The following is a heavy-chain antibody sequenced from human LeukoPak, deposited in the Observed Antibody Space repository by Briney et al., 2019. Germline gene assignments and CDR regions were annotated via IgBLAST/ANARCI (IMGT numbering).Heavy chain of an antibody. J-gene: IGHJ6*02. D-gene: IGHD3-10*01. CDR1: GFTFSSYG. Sequence: GGSLRLSCAASGFTFSSYGMHWVRQAPGKGLEWVAVISYDGSNKYYADSVKGRFTISRDNSKNTLYLQMNSLRAEDTAVYYCASTMVREGWYYYGMDVWGQGTTVTVSS. CDR3: ASTMVREGWYYYGMDV. CDR2: ISYDGSNK. V-gene: IGHV3-30*03.